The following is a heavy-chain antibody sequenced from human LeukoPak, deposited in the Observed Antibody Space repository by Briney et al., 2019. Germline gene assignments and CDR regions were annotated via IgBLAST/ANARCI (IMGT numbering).Heavy chain of an antibody. Sequence: SETLSLTCAVYGGSFRGYYWSWIRQPPGKGLEWIGEINHSGSTNYNPSLKSRVTISVDTSKNQFSLKLSSVTAADTAVYYCERARWYYYSSGNYYVDAFDIWGQGTMVTVSS. CDR1: GGSFRGYY. D-gene: IGHD3-22*01. J-gene: IGHJ3*02. CDR2: INHSGST. CDR3: ERARWYYYSSGNYYVDAFDI. V-gene: IGHV4-34*01.